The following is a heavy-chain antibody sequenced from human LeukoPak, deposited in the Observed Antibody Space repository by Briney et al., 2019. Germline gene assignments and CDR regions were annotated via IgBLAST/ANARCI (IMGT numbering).Heavy chain of an antibody. CDR3: AKDHHDLLTGYYGLLDF. V-gene: IGHV3-21*04. CDR1: GFNFNTYT. Sequence: PGGSLRLSCAASGFNFNTYTITWVRQAPGKGLEWVSSITGDCNYIFYADSVKGRFTISRDNSKNTLYLQMNSLRAEDTAVYYCAKDHHDLLTGYYGLLDFWGQGTLVTVSS. CDR2: ITGDCNYI. D-gene: IGHD3-9*01. J-gene: IGHJ4*02.